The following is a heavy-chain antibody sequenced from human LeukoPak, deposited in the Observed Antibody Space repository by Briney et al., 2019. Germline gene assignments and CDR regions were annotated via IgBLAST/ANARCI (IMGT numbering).Heavy chain of an antibody. CDR1: GGSFSGYY. CDR3: ASSYSGYESVNY. V-gene: IGHV4-34*01. Sequence: SETLSLTCAVYGGSFSGYYWSWLRQPPGKGLEWIGEINHSGSTNYNPSLKSRVTISVDTSKNQFSLKLSSVTAADTAVYYCASSYSGYESVNYWGQGTLVTVSS. CDR2: INHSGST. D-gene: IGHD5-12*01. J-gene: IGHJ4*02.